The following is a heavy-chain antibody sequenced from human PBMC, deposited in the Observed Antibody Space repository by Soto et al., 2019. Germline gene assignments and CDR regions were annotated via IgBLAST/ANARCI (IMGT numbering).Heavy chain of an antibody. CDR3: ARGLWFGELPASSYYYMDV. V-gene: IGHV1-8*01. J-gene: IGHJ6*03. D-gene: IGHD3-10*01. CDR1: GYTFTSYD. CDR2: MNPNSGNT. Sequence: ASVKVSCKASGYTFTSYDINWVRQATGQGLEWMGWMNPNSGNTGYAQKFQGRVTMTRNTSISTAYMELSSLRSEDTAVYYCARGLWFGELPASSYYYMDVWGKGTTVTVSS.